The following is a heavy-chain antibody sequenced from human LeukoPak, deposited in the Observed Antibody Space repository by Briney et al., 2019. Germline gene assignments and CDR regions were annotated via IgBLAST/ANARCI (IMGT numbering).Heavy chain of an antibody. CDR1: GGSISSGSYY. D-gene: IGHD6-19*01. CDR2: IYTSGST. V-gene: IGHV4-61*02. Sequence: PSETLSLTCTVSGGSISSGSYYWSWIRQPAGKGLEWIGRIYTSGSTNYNPSLKSRVTISVDTSKNQFSLKLSSVTAADTAVYYCASAGGYSSGWAMDVWGKGTTVTISS. CDR3: ASAGGYSSGWAMDV. J-gene: IGHJ6*03.